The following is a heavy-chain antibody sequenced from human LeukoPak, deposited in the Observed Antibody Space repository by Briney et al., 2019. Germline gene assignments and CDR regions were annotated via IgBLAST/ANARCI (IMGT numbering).Heavy chain of an antibody. J-gene: IGHJ4*02. CDR1: GFILRDYG. CDR3: AKEGGVGGLDY. V-gene: IGHV3-30*02. CDR2: VRFGGSGK. D-gene: IGHD3-16*01. Sequence: PGGSLRLSCTASGFILRDYGMHWVRQAPGKGLEWVAFVRFGGSGKYYADSVKGRFIISIDDSENTLYLQLNSLRVEDTGLYYCAKEGGVGGLDYWGQGTLVTLSA.